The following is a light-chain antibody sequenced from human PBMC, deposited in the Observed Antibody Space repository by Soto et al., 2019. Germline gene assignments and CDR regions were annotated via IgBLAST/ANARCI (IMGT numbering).Light chain of an antibody. CDR1: SSNIGSNT. Sequence: QPVLTQPPSASGTPGQRVTISCSGSSSNIGSNTVNWYQQLPGTAPKLLIYSNNQRPSGVPDRFSGSKSGTSASLAISGLQSEDEADYYCAAWGDSLNGPVFGGGTKLTVL. CDR3: AAWGDSLNGPV. CDR2: SNN. J-gene: IGLJ2*01. V-gene: IGLV1-44*01.